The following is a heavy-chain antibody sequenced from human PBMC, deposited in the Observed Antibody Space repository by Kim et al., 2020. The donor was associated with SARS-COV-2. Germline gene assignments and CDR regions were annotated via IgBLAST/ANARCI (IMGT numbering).Heavy chain of an antibody. J-gene: IGHJ5*02. Sequence: ASVKVSCKTSGYTFSDYYLHWVRQAPGQGLEWMGRISPSGGGTNYAQKFQGRVTMTGDTSMSTAYMELNSLTSDDTAMYYCARGNRDVAAATPIPWFDPWGQGTLLIVSS. CDR1: GYTFSDYY. V-gene: IGHV1-2*06. D-gene: IGHD6-25*01. CDR2: ISPSGGGT. CDR3: ARGNRDVAAATPIPWFDP.